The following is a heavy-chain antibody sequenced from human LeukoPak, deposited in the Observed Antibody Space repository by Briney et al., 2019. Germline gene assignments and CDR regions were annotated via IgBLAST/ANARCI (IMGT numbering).Heavy chain of an antibody. CDR3: AGLSDYYDSSGYYPATDDAFDI. CDR2: INHSGST. CDR1: GGSFSGYY. Sequence: SSETLSLTCAVYGGSFSGYYWSWIRQPPGKGLEWIGEINHSGSTNYNPSLKSRVTISVDTSKNQFSLKLSSVTAADTAVYYCAGLSDYYDSSGYYPATDDAFDIWGQGTMVTVSS. V-gene: IGHV4-34*01. J-gene: IGHJ3*02. D-gene: IGHD3-22*01.